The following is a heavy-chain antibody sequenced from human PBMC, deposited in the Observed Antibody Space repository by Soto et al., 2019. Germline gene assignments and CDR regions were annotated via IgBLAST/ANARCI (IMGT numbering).Heavy chain of an antibody. Sequence: QVQLQESGPGLVKPSQTLSLTCSVSGGSISRGGYYWSWIRQHPGKGLEWIGYLYYTGSTSNNPSLKRRLTISVDTSKNQFSLKLSSLTAADTAVYYCASFRVWPPYYFDYWGQGTLVTVSS. D-gene: IGHD3-10*01. V-gene: IGHV4-31*03. CDR1: GGSISRGGYY. CDR3: ASFRVWPPYYFDY. CDR2: LYYTGST. J-gene: IGHJ4*02.